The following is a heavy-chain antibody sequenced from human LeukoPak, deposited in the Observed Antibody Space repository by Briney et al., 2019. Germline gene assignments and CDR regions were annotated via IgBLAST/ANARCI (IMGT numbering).Heavy chain of an antibody. V-gene: IGHV4-34*01. CDR3: ARVKAVPAPRGFDS. CDR2: IHDSGRT. CDR1: GGSLGGYY. Sequence: SETLSLTCGVSGGSLGGYYWSWIRQAPGKGLERIGEIHDSGRTNYNPSLKSRVTISVDTSKNQFSLHLNSVTAADTAVYYCARVKAVPAPRGFDSWGQGTLVTVSS. D-gene: IGHD6-19*01. J-gene: IGHJ4*02.